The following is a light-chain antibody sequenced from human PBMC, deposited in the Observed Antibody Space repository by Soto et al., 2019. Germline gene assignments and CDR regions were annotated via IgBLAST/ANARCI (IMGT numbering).Light chain of an antibody. CDR2: GAS. CDR3: QQYNNWPALT. CDR1: QSVRSN. Sequence: EIVMTQSPATLSVSPGERATLSCRASQSVRSNLAWYQQKPRQAPRLLIYGASTRATGIPARFSGSGSGTXXXXXXXXXXXXXXALYYCQQYNNWPALTFGGGTKVEIK. J-gene: IGKJ4*01. V-gene: IGKV3-15*01.